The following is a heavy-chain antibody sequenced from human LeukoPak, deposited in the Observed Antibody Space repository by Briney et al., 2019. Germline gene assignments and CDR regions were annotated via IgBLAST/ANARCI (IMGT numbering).Heavy chain of an antibody. V-gene: IGHV4-59*08. CDR2: IYYSGST. Sequence: SETLSLTCTVSGGSISSYYWSWIRQPPGKGLEWIGYIYYSGSTNYNPSLKSRVTISVDTSKIQFSLKLNSVTAADTAVYYCAKSARGHNPRGWEPDAFDIWGQGTMVTVSS. CDR3: AKSARGHNPRGWEPDAFDI. CDR1: GGSISSYY. D-gene: IGHD6-19*01. J-gene: IGHJ3*02.